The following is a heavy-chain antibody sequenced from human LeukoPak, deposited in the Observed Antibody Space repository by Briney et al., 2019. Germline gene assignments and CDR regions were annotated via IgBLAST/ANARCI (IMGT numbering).Heavy chain of an antibody. D-gene: IGHD1-26*01. CDR3: ARDMGSGSLFDY. CDR2: INPNSGGT. CDR1: GYTFTGYY. J-gene: IGHJ4*02. Sequence: ASGKVSCKDSGYTFTGYYMHWVRQVAGHGLECMGRINPNSGGTNYAQKFQGRVTMTRDTSISTAYMELSRLRSDDTAVYYCARDMGSGSLFDYWGQGTLVTVSS. V-gene: IGHV1-2*06.